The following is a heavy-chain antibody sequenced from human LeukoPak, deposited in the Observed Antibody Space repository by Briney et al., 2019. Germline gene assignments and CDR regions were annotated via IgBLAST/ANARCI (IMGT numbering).Heavy chain of an antibody. D-gene: IGHD6-13*01. Sequence: GGSLRLSCAASGFTFSSYAMTWVRQAPEKGLEWVSAISGSGGVTYYADSVKGRFTISRDNSKNTLYLQMSTLRTDDTAVYYCAKLGQQLVSFYGMDVWGRGTTVTVSS. CDR2: ISGSGGVT. CDR3: AKLGQQLVSFYGMDV. CDR1: GFTFSSYA. V-gene: IGHV3-23*01. J-gene: IGHJ6*02.